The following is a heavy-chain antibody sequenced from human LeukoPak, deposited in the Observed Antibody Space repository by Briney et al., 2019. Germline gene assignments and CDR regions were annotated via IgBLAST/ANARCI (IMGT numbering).Heavy chain of an antibody. J-gene: IGHJ4*02. CDR1: GFAFSNYW. D-gene: IGHD2-15*01. V-gene: IGHV3-74*01. Sequence: QPGGSLRLSCAASGFAFSNYWMHWVRQAPGKGLMWVSRINSDGSITSYADSVKGRFTISRDNAKNTLYLQMNSLRAEDTGVYYCARDAAVSAIPSDWGQGTLVIISS. CDR3: ARDAAVSAIPSD. CDR2: INSDGSIT.